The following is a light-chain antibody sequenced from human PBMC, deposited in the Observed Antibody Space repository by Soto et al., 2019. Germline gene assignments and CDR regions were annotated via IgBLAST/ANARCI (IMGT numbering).Light chain of an antibody. CDR1: SSDVGAYNY. V-gene: IGLV2-8*01. Sequence: QSALTQPPSASGSPGQSVTISCTGTSSDVGAYNYVSWYQQYPGKAPKLMIYEVTKRPSGVPDRFSGPKSGNTASLTVSGLQAEDEADYYCTSYVGNDIWVFGGGTKLTFL. J-gene: IGLJ3*02. CDR2: EVT. CDR3: TSYVGNDIWV.